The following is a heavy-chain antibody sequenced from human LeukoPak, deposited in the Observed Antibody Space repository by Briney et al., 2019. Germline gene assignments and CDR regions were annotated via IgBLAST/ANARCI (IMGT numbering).Heavy chain of an antibody. CDR3: ARDHRTYYYDSSGYRKPSGNDY. D-gene: IGHD3-22*01. Sequence: ASVKVSCKASGYTFTGYYMHWGRQAPGQGLEWMGRINPNSGGTNYAQKFQGRVTMTRDTSISTAYMELSRLRSDDTAVYYCARDHRTYYYDSSGYRKPSGNDYWGQGTLVTVSS. CDR1: GYTFTGYY. J-gene: IGHJ4*02. V-gene: IGHV1-2*06. CDR2: INPNSGGT.